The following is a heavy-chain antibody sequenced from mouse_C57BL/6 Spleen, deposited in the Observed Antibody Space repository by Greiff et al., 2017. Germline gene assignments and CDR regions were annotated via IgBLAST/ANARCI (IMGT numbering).Heavy chain of an antibody. J-gene: IGHJ3*01. Sequence: VQLQQSGPELVKPGDSVKISCKASGYSFTGYFMNWVMQSPGKSLEWIGRINPYNGDTFYNQKFKGKATLTVDKSSSTAHMELRSLTSEDSAVYYCARKESYSNFWFAYWGQGTLVTVSA. CDR2: INPYNGDT. CDR3: ARKESYSNFWFAY. CDR1: GYSFTGYF. D-gene: IGHD2-5*01. V-gene: IGHV1-20*01.